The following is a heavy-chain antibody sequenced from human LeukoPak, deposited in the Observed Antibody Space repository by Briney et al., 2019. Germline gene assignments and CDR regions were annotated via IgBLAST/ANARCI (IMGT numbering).Heavy chain of an antibody. CDR2: ISGSGGST. CDR3: AKAPYVYYGDYRIY. J-gene: IGHJ4*02. Sequence: GGSLRLSCAASGFTFSSYAMSWVRQAPGKGLEWVSAISGSGGSTYYADSVKGRFTISRDNSKNTLYLQMNSLRAEDTAVYYRAKAPYVYYGDYRIYWGQGTLVTVSS. CDR1: GFTFSSYA. D-gene: IGHD4-17*01. V-gene: IGHV3-23*01.